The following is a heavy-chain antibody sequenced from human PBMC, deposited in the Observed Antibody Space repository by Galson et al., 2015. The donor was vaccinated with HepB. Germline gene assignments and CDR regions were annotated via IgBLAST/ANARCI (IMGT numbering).Heavy chain of an antibody. CDR2: IRKRTNSYTT. D-gene: IGHD3-10*01. V-gene: IGHV3-72*01. CDR3: LRGLQGGYYASGNFDS. CDR1: GFTFSDHY. Sequence: SLRLSCAASGFTFSDHYMDWVRQAPGKGLEWVDRIRKRTNSYTTEYAASVKGRFTVSRDDSKNSLYLQTNSLKTEDTAVYYCLRGLQGGYYASGNFDSWGQGTLVTVSS. J-gene: IGHJ4*02.